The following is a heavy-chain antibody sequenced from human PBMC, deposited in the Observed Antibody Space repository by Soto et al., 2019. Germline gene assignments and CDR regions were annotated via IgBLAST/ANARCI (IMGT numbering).Heavy chain of an antibody. Sequence: QVQLVQSGAEVKKPGSSVKVTCKASGGTFSSYAISWVRQAPGQGLEWMGGIIPIFGTENYAQKFQCRVTITAEEAPITADMELSSLRSEATAVYYCARALRITIMPLYWFDPWGQGPLVTVSS. V-gene: IGHV1-69*12. D-gene: IGHD3-10*01. CDR3: ARALRITIMPLYWFDP. J-gene: IGHJ5*02. CDR2: IIPIFGTE. CDR1: GGTFSSYA.